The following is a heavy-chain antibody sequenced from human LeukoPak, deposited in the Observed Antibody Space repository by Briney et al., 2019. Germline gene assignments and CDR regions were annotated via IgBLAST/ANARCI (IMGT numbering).Heavy chain of an antibody. CDR2: MNPNSGNT. V-gene: IGHV1-8*03. CDR1: GYTFTGYY. CDR3: ARAYTYYDFWSGYYTGNYFDY. J-gene: IGHJ4*02. D-gene: IGHD3-3*01. Sequence: ASVKVSCKASGYTFTGYYMHWVRQATGQGLEWMGWMNPNSGNTGYAQKFQGRVTITRNTSISTAYMELSSLRSEDTAVYYCARAYTYYDFWSGYYTGNYFDYWGQGTLVTVSS.